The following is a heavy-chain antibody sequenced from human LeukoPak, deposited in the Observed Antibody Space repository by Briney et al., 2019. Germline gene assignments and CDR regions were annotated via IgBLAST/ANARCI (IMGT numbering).Heavy chain of an antibody. CDR2: IYHSGST. J-gene: IGHJ4*02. CDR1: GYSISSGYY. V-gene: IGHV4-38-2*02. D-gene: IGHD3-22*01. Sequence: SETLSLTCTVSGYSISSGYYWRWIRQPPGKGLEWIGSIYHSGSTYYNPSLKSRVTISVDTSKNQFSLKLSSVTAADTAVYYCARGFLYYYDSSGYYNKHYFDYWGQGTLVTVSS. CDR3: ARGFLYYYDSSGYYNKHYFDY.